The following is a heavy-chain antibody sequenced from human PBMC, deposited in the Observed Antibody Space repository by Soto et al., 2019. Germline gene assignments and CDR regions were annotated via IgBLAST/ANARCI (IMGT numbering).Heavy chain of an antibody. Sequence: SETLSLTCAVYGGSFSGYYWSWIRQPPGKGPEWIGEINHSGSTNYNPSLKSRVTISVDTSKNQFSLKLSSVTAADTAVYYCAREGYSSSWYVRGTYYFDYWGQGTLVTVSS. D-gene: IGHD6-13*01. CDR2: INHSGST. CDR3: AREGYSSSWYVRGTYYFDY. CDR1: GGSFSGYY. J-gene: IGHJ4*02. V-gene: IGHV4-34*01.